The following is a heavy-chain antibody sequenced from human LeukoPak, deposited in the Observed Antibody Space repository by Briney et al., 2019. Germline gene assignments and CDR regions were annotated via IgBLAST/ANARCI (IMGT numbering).Heavy chain of an antibody. D-gene: IGHD6-6*01. Sequence: GGSLRLSCAASGFTFSSYGMHWVRQAPGKGLEWVAFIRYDGSNKYYADSVKGRFTISRDNSKNTLYLQMNSLRAEDTAVYYCAKDQFEGSSSLDYWGQGTLVTVSS. CDR3: AKDQFEGSSSLDY. CDR2: IRYDGSNK. CDR1: GFTFSSYG. V-gene: IGHV3-30*02. J-gene: IGHJ4*02.